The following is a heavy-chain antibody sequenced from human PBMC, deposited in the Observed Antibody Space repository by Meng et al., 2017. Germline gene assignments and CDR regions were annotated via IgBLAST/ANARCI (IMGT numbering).Heavy chain of an antibody. CDR2: IYYSGST. CDR3: ARDVTDHSSSWYCAFDI. CDR1: GGSISSGGYY. D-gene: IGHD6-13*01. Sequence: LRLSCTVSGGSISSGGYYWSWIRQHPGKGLEWIGYIYYSGSTYYNPSLKSRVTISVDTSKNQFSLKLSSVTAADTAVYYCARDVTDHSSSWYCAFDIWGQGTMVTVSS. J-gene: IGHJ3*02. V-gene: IGHV4-31*03.